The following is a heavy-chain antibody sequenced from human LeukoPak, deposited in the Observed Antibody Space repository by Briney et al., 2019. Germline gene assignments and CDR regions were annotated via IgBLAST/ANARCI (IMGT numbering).Heavy chain of an antibody. D-gene: IGHD3-3*01. CDR3: GSRRTAMFGVIKGPIDY. J-gene: IGHJ4*02. Sequence: ASETLSFTCAVYGGSFSDYYWTWIRQPPGKGLEWIGEINHSGSPNNNPSLKSRVSISFDTSKNQFSLKLTSVTAADTAVYYCGSRRTAMFGVIKGPIDYWGQGTLVTVSS. CDR2: INHSGSP. CDR1: GGSFSDYY. V-gene: IGHV4-34*01.